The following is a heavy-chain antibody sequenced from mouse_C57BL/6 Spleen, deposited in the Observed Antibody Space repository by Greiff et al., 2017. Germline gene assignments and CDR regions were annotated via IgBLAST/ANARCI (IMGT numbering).Heavy chain of an antibody. Sequence: QVQLQQSGAELVKPGASVKLSCKASGYTFTSYCMHWVNQRPGQGLEWIGYINPNSGCTTYNQKFKGKATLTADKSSSTAYMQLSRLTEGDSEVYYCESPREGEDYWGQGTTLTVSS. J-gene: IGHJ2*01. V-gene: IGHV1-7*01. CDR1: GYTFTSYC. CDR2: INPNSGCT. CDR3: ESPREGEDY.